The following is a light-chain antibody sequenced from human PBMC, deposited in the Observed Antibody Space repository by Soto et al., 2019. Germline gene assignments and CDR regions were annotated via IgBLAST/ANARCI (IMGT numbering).Light chain of an antibody. V-gene: IGKV1-5*01. CDR1: QSISSW. J-gene: IGKJ4*01. CDR2: DAS. CDR3: QQYNSYPLT. Sequence: DIPMTQSPSTLPASVGDRVTITCRASQSISSWLAWYQQKPGKAPKLLIYDASSLESGVPSRFSGSGSGTEFTLTISSLQPDDFATYYCQQYNSYPLTFGGGTKVEIK.